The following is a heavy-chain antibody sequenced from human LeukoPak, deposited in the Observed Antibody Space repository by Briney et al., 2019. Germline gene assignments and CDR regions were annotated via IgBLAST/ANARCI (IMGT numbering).Heavy chain of an antibody. J-gene: IGHJ4*02. CDR3: AKEFRGRLGPSGSGSYSHY. D-gene: IGHD3-10*01. V-gene: IGHV3-23*01. CDR2: ISGSSGRT. CDR1: VFTFNTYG. Sequence: GGSLRLSCAASVFTFNTYGMSWVRQAPGKGLECISSISGSSGRTYYADSVKGRFTISRDNSKNTLYVEMNSLRAEDTAVYYCAKEFRGRLGPSGSGSYSHYWGQGTLVTVSS.